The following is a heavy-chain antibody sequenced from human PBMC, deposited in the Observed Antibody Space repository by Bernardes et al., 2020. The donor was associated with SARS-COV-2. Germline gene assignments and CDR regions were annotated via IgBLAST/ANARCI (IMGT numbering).Heavy chain of an antibody. J-gene: IGHJ2*01. V-gene: IGHV3-7*04. CDR1: GFTFSTSC. Sequence: GGSLRLSCTASGFTFSTSCMTWVRQAPGKGLEWVANVKYDGGEESYVDSVKGRFTISRDNAKNSLYLQMNSLRAEDTAAYYCAKGDRYPDIWGRGTLVTVSS. CDR2: VKYDGGEE. CDR3: AKGDRYPDI.